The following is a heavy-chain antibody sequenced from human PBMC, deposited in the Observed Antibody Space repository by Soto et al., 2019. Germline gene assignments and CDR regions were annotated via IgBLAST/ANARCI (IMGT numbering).Heavy chain of an antibody. D-gene: IGHD2-15*01. V-gene: IGHV4-39*01. CDR1: GGSISGGTYY. J-gene: IGHJ4*02. Sequence: QLQLQESGPGLVRPSETLSLTCTVSGGSISGGTYYWGWIRQPPGKGLEWIGRMFYSGTTYYNPSLKSRVTISVDTSKNQFSLRLSSVTAADTAVYYCARRLPLGYCRGGSCPSFDYWGRGTLVTVSS. CDR2: MFYSGTT. CDR3: ARRLPLGYCRGGSCPSFDY.